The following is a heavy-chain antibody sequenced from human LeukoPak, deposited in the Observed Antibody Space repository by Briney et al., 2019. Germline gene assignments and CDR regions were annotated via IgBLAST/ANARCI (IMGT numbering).Heavy chain of an antibody. CDR3: ARAHVSRPVWFGELFALNYYYYYMDV. CDR1: GYTFTGYY. J-gene: IGHJ6*03. CDR2: MNPNSGNT. D-gene: IGHD3-10*01. Sequence: ASVKVSCKASGYTFTGYYMHWVRQATGQGLEWMGWMNPNSGNTGYAQKFQGRVTMTRNTSISTAYMELSSLRSEDTAVYYCARAHVSRPVWFGELFALNYYYYYMDVWGKGTTVTISS. V-gene: IGHV1-8*02.